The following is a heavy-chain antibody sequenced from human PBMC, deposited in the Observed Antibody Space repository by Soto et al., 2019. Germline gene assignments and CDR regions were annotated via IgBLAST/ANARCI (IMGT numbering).Heavy chain of an antibody. J-gene: IGHJ5*02. Sequence: GGSLRLSCAASGFTFSSYGMHWVRQAPGKGLEWVAVISYDGSNKYYADSVKGRFTISRDNSKNTLYLQMNSLRAEDTAVYYCAKDLGSYGDGYNWFDPWGQGTLVTVSS. CDR2: ISYDGSNK. CDR3: AKDLGSYGDGYNWFDP. V-gene: IGHV3-30*18. CDR1: GFTFSSYG. D-gene: IGHD5-18*01.